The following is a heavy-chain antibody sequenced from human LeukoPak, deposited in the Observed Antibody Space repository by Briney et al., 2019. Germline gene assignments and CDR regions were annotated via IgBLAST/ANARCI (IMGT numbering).Heavy chain of an antibody. Sequence: GGSLRLSCAASGFTFSSYAMGWVRQAPGKGLEWVSYISSSGSTIYYADSVKGRLTISRDNAKNSLYLQMNSLRAEDTAVYYCARACSGGSCYFDYWGQGTLVTVSS. V-gene: IGHV3-48*03. J-gene: IGHJ4*02. CDR2: ISSSGSTI. D-gene: IGHD2-15*01. CDR3: ARACSGGSCYFDY. CDR1: GFTFSSYA.